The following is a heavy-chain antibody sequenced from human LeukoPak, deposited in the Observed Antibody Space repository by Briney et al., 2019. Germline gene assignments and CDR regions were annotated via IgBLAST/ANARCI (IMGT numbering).Heavy chain of an antibody. V-gene: IGHV4-34*01. D-gene: IGHD5-12*01. Sequence: SETLSLTCAVYGGSFSGYYWSWIRQPPGKGLEWIGEINHSGSTNYNPSLKSRVTISVDTSKNQFSLKLSSVTAADTAVYYCARAGYIVATHHYYFDYWGQGTLVTVSS. CDR3: ARAGYIVATHHYYFDY. CDR2: INHSGST. J-gene: IGHJ4*02. CDR1: GGSFSGYY.